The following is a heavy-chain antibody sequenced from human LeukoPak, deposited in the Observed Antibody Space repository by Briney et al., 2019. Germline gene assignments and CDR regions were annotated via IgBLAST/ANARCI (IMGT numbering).Heavy chain of an antibody. CDR2: IYYSGST. Sequence: SETLSLTCTVSGGSISSSSYYWGWIRQPPGKGLEWIGSIYYSGSTYYNPSLKSRVTISVDTSKNRFSLKLSSVTAADTAVYYCARPLRSYYYGMDVWGQGTTVTVSS. V-gene: IGHV4-39*01. CDR1: GGSISSSSYY. J-gene: IGHJ6*02. D-gene: IGHD4-17*01. CDR3: ARPLRSYYYGMDV.